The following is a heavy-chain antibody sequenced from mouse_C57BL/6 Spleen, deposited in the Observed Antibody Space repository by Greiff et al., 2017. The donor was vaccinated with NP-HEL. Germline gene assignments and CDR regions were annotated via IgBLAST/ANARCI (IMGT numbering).Heavy chain of an antibody. CDR2: ISGGGGNT. CDR3: ARHQNYYGSSHWYFDV. CDR1: GFTFSSYT. Sequence: EVNVVESGGGLVKPGGSLKLSCAASGFTFSSYTMSWVRQTPEKRLEWVATISGGGGNTYYPDSVKGRFTISRDNAKNTLYLQMSSLRSEDTALYYCARHQNYYGSSHWYFDVWGTGTTVTVSS. V-gene: IGHV5-9*01. J-gene: IGHJ1*03. D-gene: IGHD1-1*01.